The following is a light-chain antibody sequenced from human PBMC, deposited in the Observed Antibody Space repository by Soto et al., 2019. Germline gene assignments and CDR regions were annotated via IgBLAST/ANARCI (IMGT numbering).Light chain of an antibody. CDR1: QTIRNF. CDR3: QKSYSTPYT. J-gene: IGKJ2*01. V-gene: IGKV1-39*01. Sequence: DVQMTQSPSSLSASVGDRVSITCRANQTIRNFLQWYQQKPGKVPKFLIYAASSLVDGVPSRFSGSGSGADFTLTISSLQPEDFATYYCQKSYSTPYTFGQGTKLDIK. CDR2: AAS.